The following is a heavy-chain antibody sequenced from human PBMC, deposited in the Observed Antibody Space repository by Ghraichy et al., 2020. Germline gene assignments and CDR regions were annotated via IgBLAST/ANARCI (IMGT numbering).Heavy chain of an antibody. J-gene: IGHJ4*02. CDR1: GFTFSSYS. D-gene: IGHD3-10*01. Sequence: GGSLRLSCAASGFTFSSYSMNWVRQAPGKGLEWVSFISTSSSTIYYADSVKGRFTISRDNAKNSLYLQMNSLRDEDTAVYYCARVRGYPGVAKDYYFDYWGQGTLVTVSS. CDR2: ISTSSSTI. CDR3: ARVRGYPGVAKDYYFDY. V-gene: IGHV3-48*02.